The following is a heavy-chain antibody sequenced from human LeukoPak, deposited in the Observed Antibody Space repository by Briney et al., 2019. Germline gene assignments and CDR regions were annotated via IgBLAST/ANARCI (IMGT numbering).Heavy chain of an antibody. CDR2: INPSGGST. J-gene: IGHJ5*02. CDR1: GYTFTSYY. Sequence: ASVKVSCKASGYTFTSYYMHWVRQAPGQGLEWMGIINPSGGSTSYAQKFQGRVTMTRDTSTSTVYMELSSLRSEDTAMYYCARERVEAITIFGVVINWFDPWGQGTLVTVSS. V-gene: IGHV1-46*01. D-gene: IGHD3-3*01. CDR3: ARERVEAITIFGVVINWFDP.